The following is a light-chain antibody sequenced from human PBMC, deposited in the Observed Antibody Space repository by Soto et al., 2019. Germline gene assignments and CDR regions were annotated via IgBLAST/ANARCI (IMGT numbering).Light chain of an antibody. V-gene: IGKV3D-15*01. CDR1: ESVSNN. CDR3: QQYNNWPRGT. J-gene: IGKJ1*01. Sequence: EVVMTQSQATLSVSPGERATLSCRASESVSNNLAWYQQKPGQAPRLLIEGASTRATGIPARFSGSGSGTEFTLTISSLQSEDFAVYYCQQYNNWPRGTFGPGTKVDIK. CDR2: GAS.